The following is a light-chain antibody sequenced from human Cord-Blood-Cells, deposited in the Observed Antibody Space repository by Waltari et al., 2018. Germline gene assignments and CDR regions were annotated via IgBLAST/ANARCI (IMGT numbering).Light chain of an antibody. V-gene: IGLV2-14*01. CDR3: SSYTSSSTLV. J-gene: IGLJ2*01. CDR1: SSDVGGYNY. Sequence: QSALTQPASVSGSPGQSITISCTGTSSDVGGYNYVSWYQQHPGKAPKLMIYDVSNRPSGVSSRFSGSKSGNTASLTISVHQDEDEADYYCSSYTSSSTLVFGVVTKLTVI. CDR2: DVS.